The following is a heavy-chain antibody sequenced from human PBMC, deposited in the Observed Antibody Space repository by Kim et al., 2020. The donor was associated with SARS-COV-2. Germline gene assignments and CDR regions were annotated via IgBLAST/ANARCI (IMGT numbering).Heavy chain of an antibody. J-gene: IGHJ4*02. V-gene: IGHV3-30*18. CDR2: IIYNGRNK. CDR3: AKDRAPDVYFDY. D-gene: IGHD3-10*01. CDR1: GFSFSNYG. Sequence: GGSLRLSCAASGFSFSNYGMHWVRQAPGKGLEWVAAIIYNGRNKYYAESVKGRFTISRDNSKNTLYLQMNSLRDEDTAVYYCAKDRAPDVYFDYWGQG.